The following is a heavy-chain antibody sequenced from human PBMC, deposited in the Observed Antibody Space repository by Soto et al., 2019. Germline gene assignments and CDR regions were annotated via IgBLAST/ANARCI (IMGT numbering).Heavy chain of an antibody. CDR1: GYSFTSYW. J-gene: IGHJ3*02. D-gene: IGHD3-10*01. Sequence: PGESLKISCKGSGYSFTSYWIGWVRQMPGKGLEWMGIIYPGDSDTRYSPSFQGQVTISADKSISTAYLQWSSLKASDTAMYYWARLKGFGEAHDAFDIWGQGTMVTVSS. CDR3: ARLKGFGEAHDAFDI. V-gene: IGHV5-51*01. CDR2: IYPGDSDT.